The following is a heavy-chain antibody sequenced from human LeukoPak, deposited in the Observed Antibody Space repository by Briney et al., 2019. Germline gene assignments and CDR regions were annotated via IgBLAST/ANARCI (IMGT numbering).Heavy chain of an antibody. CDR2: ISHDGSDK. Sequence: RGSLRLSCAASGLTISSYGMHWVRQAPGKGLEWVALISHDGSDKYYEDSVKGRFTISRDNSKSTLFLQMNSLRPEDTAVYYCAKEGNSGWYYFDYWGQGTLVTVSS. D-gene: IGHD6-19*01. CDR3: AKEGNSGWYYFDY. J-gene: IGHJ4*02. CDR1: GLTISSYG. V-gene: IGHV3-30*18.